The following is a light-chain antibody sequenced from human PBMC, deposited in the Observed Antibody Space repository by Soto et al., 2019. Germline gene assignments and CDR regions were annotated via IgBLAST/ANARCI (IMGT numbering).Light chain of an antibody. CDR2: EVV. Sequence: QSALTQPRSVSGSPGQSVTISCTGTKNDVGFYDFVSWYQHHPGKAPRLIIYEVVQRPSGVPDRFSGSKSGNTASLTVSGLQAADEADYFCKSYAGSNTYVFGSGTKVTVL. CDR1: KNDVGFYDF. V-gene: IGLV2-8*01. J-gene: IGLJ1*01. CDR3: KSYAGSNTYV.